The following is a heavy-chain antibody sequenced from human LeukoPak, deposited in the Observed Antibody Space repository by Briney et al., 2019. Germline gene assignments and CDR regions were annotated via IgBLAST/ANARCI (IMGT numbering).Heavy chain of an antibody. CDR2: IYYSGST. V-gene: IGHV4-59*08. D-gene: IGHD1-26*01. CDR1: GGSISSSY. CDR3: ARRMVGAYYFDY. J-gene: IGHJ4*02. Sequence: PSETLSLTCTVSGGSISSSYWNWIRQPPGKGLEWIGYIYYSGSTNYNPSLKSRVTISVDTSKNQFSLKLSSVTAADTAVYYCARRMVGAYYFDYWGQGILVTVSS.